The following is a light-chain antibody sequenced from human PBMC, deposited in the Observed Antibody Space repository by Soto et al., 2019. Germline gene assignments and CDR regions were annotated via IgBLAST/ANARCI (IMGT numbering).Light chain of an antibody. Sequence: QPVLTQPPSASGTPGQRVTISCSGGSSNIGTNAVNWYQQLPGTAPKLLIYNNNQRPSGVPDRFSGSKSGTSASLAISGLQSEDEADYYCAAWDDSLNAYVFGTGTKLTVL. CDR2: NNN. V-gene: IGLV1-44*01. CDR3: AAWDDSLNAYV. CDR1: SSNIGTNA. J-gene: IGLJ1*01.